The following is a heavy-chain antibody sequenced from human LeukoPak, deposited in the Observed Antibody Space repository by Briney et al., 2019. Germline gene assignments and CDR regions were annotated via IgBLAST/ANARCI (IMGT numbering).Heavy chain of an antibody. CDR1: GYTLTELS. D-gene: IGHD3-22*01. Sequence: ASVKVSCKVSGYTLTELSMHWVRQAPGKGLEWMGGFDPEDGETIYAQKFQGRVTMTEDTSTDTAYMELSSLRYEDTAVYYCATKLDYYDSSGYLNWFDPWGQGTLVTVSS. V-gene: IGHV1-24*01. CDR2: FDPEDGET. J-gene: IGHJ5*02. CDR3: ATKLDYYDSSGYLNWFDP.